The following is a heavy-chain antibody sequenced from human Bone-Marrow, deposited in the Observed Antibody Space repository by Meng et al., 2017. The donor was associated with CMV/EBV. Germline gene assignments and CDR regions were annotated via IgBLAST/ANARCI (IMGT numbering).Heavy chain of an antibody. CDR1: GFTFSSYW. J-gene: IGHJ3*02. V-gene: IGHV3-74*01. Sequence: GESLKISCAASGFTFSSYWMHWVRQAPGKGLVWVSRINSDGSSTSYADSVKGRFTISRDTSRNTVFLEMNSLRRDDTAVYYCARGIYSAFDIWGQGTMVTVSS. D-gene: IGHD2-21*01. CDR3: ARGIYSAFDI. CDR2: INSDGSST.